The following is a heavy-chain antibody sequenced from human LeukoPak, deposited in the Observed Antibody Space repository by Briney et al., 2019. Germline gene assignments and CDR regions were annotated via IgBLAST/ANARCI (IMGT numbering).Heavy chain of an antibody. CDR2: ISSSSSYI. V-gene: IGHV3-21*01. J-gene: IGHJ6*02. Sequence: PGGSLRLSCAASGFTFSSYSMNWVRQAPGKGLEWVSSISSSSSYIYYADSVKGRFAISRDNAKNSLYLQMNSLRAEDTAVYYCAREVGKIGEAFMDVWGQGTTVTVSS. CDR1: GFTFSSYS. D-gene: IGHD3-10*01. CDR3: AREVGKIGEAFMDV.